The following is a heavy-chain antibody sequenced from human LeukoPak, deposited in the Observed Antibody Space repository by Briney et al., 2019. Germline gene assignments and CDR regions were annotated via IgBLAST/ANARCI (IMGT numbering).Heavy chain of an antibody. D-gene: IGHD3-3*01. CDR2: INPNSGGT. CDR3: ARSAVRFLEWLSHFDY. J-gene: IGHJ4*02. Sequence: GASVKVSCKASGYTFTGYYMHWVRQAPGQGLEWMGWINPNSGGTNYAQKFQGRVTMTRDTSISTAYMELSRLRSDDTAVYYCARSAVRFLEWLSHFDYWGQGTLVTVSS. V-gene: IGHV1-2*02. CDR1: GYTFTGYY.